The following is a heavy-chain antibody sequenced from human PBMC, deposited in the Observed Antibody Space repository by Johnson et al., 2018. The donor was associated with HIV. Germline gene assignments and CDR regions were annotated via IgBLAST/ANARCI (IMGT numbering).Heavy chain of an antibody. D-gene: IGHD4-17*01. CDR1: GFTISTFW. CDR2: ISGDGSSS. CDR3: ARGGDYDEGAFDI. Sequence: VQLVESGGALVQPGGSLRLSCEVSGFTISTFWMHWVRQVPGKGLLWVSRISGDGSSSSYAASVKGRFTISRDNAKNTLYLQMNSLRAEDTAVYYCARGGDYDEGAFDIWGQGTMVTVSS. V-gene: IGHV3-74*02. J-gene: IGHJ3*02.